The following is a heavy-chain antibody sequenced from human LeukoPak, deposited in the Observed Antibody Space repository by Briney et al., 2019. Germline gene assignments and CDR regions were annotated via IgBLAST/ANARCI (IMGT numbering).Heavy chain of an antibody. CDR2: MNPNSGNT. V-gene: IGHV1-8*01. CDR1: GYTFTSYD. CDR3: ARGIGDYRYYGMDV. J-gene: IGHJ6*02. Sequence: ASVKVSCKASGYTFTSYDINWVRQATGQGLEWMGWMNPNSGNTGYAQKFQGRVTMTRNTSISTAYMELSSLRSEDTAVYYCARGIGDYRYYGMDVWGQGTTVTVSS.